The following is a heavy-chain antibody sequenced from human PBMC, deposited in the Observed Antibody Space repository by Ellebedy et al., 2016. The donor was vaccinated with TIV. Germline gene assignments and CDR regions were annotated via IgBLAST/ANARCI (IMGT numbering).Heavy chain of an antibody. Sequence: PGGSLRLSCAASGFTFSSNWMSWVRQAPGKGLELVAKIKEDGSLKYYVDAVKGRFAISRDNAKNSLYLQMNSLRAEDTAVYYCARYGNLCYWGQGTLVTVSS. CDR1: GFTFSSNW. CDR3: ARYGNLCY. J-gene: IGHJ4*02. CDR2: IKEDGSLK. D-gene: IGHD1-1*01. V-gene: IGHV3-7*03.